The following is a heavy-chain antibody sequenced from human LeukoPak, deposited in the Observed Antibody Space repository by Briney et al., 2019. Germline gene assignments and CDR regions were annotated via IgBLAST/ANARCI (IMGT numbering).Heavy chain of an antibody. V-gene: IGHV3-30-3*01. J-gene: IGHJ6*02. CDR1: GFTCNTYT. CDR2: ISYDGNNK. CDR3: ARDRNTGYGMDV. Sequence: GRSLRLSGAASGFTCNTYTMLWVRQAPGKGLVWVALISYDGNNKYYADSVKRRFIISRDNSKNTLYLQMNSLRAEDTAMYYCARDRNTGYGMDVWGQGTTVTVSS. D-gene: IGHD2-8*02.